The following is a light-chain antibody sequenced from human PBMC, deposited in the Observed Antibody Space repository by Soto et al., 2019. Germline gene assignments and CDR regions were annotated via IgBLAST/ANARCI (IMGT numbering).Light chain of an antibody. J-gene: IGLJ2*01. CDR1: SSDVGNYNL. Sequence: QSALTQPASVSGSPGQSITISCTGTSSDVGNYNLVSWYQHHPGKAPKLMIYEDIKRPSGVSNRFSASKSGNTASPTISGLQADDEADYYCCSYAGSITFVVFGGGTKVTVL. V-gene: IGLV2-23*02. CDR3: CSYAGSITFVV. CDR2: EDI.